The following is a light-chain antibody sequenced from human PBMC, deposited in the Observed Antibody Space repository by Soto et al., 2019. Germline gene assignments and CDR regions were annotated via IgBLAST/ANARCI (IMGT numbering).Light chain of an antibody. J-gene: IGKJ4*01. CDR3: QQYYDWPRT. V-gene: IGKV3-15*01. Sequence: EIVMTQSPATLSVSPGETASLSCRASQSVRDNLAWYQQRPGQAPRLLIYSAYHRVSGVPAKFSGSGSGTELTLTVSSLQSEDFAVYYCQQYYDWPRTFGGGTKVEIK. CDR2: SAY. CDR1: QSVRDN.